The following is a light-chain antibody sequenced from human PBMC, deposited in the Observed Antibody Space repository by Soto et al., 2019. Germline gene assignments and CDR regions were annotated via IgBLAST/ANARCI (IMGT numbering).Light chain of an antibody. J-gene: IGLJ2*01. Sequence: QSVLTQPPSASGTAAQRVTISCSGSSSNIGSNTVNWYQQLPGTAPKLLIYSNNQRPSGVPDRFSGSKSGTSASLAISGLQSEDEADYYCGAWDDSLNGVVFGGGTKLTVL. CDR2: SNN. CDR1: SSNIGSNT. CDR3: GAWDDSLNGVV. V-gene: IGLV1-44*01.